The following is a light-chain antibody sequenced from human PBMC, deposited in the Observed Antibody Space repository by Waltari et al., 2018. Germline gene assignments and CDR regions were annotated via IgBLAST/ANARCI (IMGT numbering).Light chain of an antibody. CDR1: TSTIGRNP. J-gene: IGLJ2*01. V-gene: IGLV1-44*01. CDR3: ATWDDSLRGPV. Sequence: QSVLTQPPSASETPAQRVPISCSRSTSTIGRNPVNWYRHLPGPAPTLPIHNTNQRPSGVPDRFSGSKSGTSASLAISGLQSDDEADYYCATWDDSLRGPVFGGGTKLTVL. CDR2: NTN.